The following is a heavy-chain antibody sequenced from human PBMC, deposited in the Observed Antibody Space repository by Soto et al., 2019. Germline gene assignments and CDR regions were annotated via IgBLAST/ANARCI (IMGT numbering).Heavy chain of an antibody. J-gene: IGHJ4*02. CDR3: ARGRSVIDHDDFEY. D-gene: IGHD2-21*01. Sequence: QVQLVESGGGVVQPRRSLRLSCAASGFTFSSYSMHWVRQAPGKGLEWVAAMSFDGNSKYFADSVKGRFTISRDNSKNTLSLQMNSLGADDSAVYYCARGRSVIDHDDFEYWGQGTLVTVSS. CDR1: GFTFSSYS. CDR2: MSFDGNSK. V-gene: IGHV3-30-3*01.